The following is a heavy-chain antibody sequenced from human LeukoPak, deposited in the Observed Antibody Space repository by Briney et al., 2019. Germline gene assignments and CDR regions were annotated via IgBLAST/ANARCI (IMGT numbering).Heavy chain of an antibody. J-gene: IGHJ4*02. CDR3: ASRGPRSQFDY. V-gene: IGHV3-48*03. Sequence: GGSLRLSCAASGFSFSIYSMTWVRQAPGKGLEWVSYIGYSGSPKYYADSVKGRFTISRDNAKNSLYLQMNSLSAEDTAVYYCASRGPRSQFDYWGQGTLVTVSS. D-gene: IGHD3-10*01. CDR1: GFSFSIYS. CDR2: IGYSGSPK.